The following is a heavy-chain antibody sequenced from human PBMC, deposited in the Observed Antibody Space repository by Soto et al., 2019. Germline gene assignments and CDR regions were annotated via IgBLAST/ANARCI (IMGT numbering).Heavy chain of an antibody. CDR2: ISGSGGST. D-gene: IGHD5-18*01. V-gene: IGHV3-23*01. CDR1: GCSFSSYA. Sequence: GGSLRLSCAASGCSFSSYAMSWVRQAPGKGLEWVSAISGSGGSTYYADSVRGRFTISRDNSKNTLYLQMNSLRAEDTAVYYCAKDGDPAMPYWGQGTLVTVSS. J-gene: IGHJ4*02. CDR3: AKDGDPAMPY.